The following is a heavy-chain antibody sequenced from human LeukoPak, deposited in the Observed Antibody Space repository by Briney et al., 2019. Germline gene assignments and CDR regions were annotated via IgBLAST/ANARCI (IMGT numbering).Heavy chain of an antibody. CDR3: ARESTMVRGVITQHVDY. CDR1: GFTFSSYS. Sequence: GGSLRLSCAASGFTFSSYSMNWVRQAPGKGLEWVSSISSSSSYIYYADSVKGRFTISRDNAKNSLYLQMNSLRAEDTAVYYCARESTMVRGVITQHVDYWGQGTLVTVSS. CDR2: ISSSSSYI. J-gene: IGHJ4*02. D-gene: IGHD3-10*01. V-gene: IGHV3-21*01.